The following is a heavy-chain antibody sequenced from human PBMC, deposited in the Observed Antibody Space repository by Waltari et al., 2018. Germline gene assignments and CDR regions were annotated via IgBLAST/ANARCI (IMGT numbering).Heavy chain of an antibody. V-gene: IGHV1-69*04. CDR3: AVRYYYDSSGYYSPGAFDI. Sequence: QVQLVQSGAEVKKPGSSVKVSCKAYGVTFRSYAISWVRQAPGQGLEWMGRIIPILGIANYAQKFQGRVTITADKSTSTAYMELSSLRSEDTAVYYCAVRYYYDSSGYYSPGAFDIWGQGTMVTVSS. CDR1: GVTFRSYA. CDR2: IIPILGIA. J-gene: IGHJ3*02. D-gene: IGHD3-22*01.